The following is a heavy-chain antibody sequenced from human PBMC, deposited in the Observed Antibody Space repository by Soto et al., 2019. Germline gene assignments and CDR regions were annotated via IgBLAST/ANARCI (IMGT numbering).Heavy chain of an antibody. V-gene: IGHV4-59*01. D-gene: IGHD3-22*01. CDR1: GGSISSYY. CDR2: IYYSGST. Sequence: LSLTCTVSGGSISSYYWSWIRQPPGKGLEWIGYIYYSGSTNYNPSLKSRVTISVDTSKNQFSLKLSSVTAADTAVYYCARVRYYDSSGYYYVWAFDYWGQGTLVTVSS. CDR3: ARVRYYDSSGYYYVWAFDY. J-gene: IGHJ4*02.